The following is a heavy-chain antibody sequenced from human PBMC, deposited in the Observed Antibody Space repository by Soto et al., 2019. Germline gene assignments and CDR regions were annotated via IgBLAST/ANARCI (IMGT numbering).Heavy chain of an antibody. CDR3: AREGSSGYYGY. V-gene: IGHV4-30-4*01. CDR2: IYYSGST. D-gene: IGHD3-22*01. J-gene: IGHJ4*02. CDR1: GGSISSGDYY. Sequence: SETLSLTCTVSGGSISSGDYYWSWIRQPPGKGLEWIGYIYYSGSTYYNPSLKSRVTISVDTSKNQFSLKLSSVTAADTAVYYCAREGSSGYYGYWGQGTLVTVSS.